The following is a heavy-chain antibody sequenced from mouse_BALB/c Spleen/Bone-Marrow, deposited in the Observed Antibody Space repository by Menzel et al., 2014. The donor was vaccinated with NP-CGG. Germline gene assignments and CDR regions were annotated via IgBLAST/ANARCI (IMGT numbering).Heavy chain of an antibody. CDR2: IDPANGNT. D-gene: IGHD1-2*01. CDR3: ATSTAGFAY. CDR1: GFNIKDTY. J-gene: IGHJ3*01. Sequence: EVQGVESGAELVKPGASVKLSCTASGFNIKDTYMHWVKQRPEQGLEWIGGIDPANGNTKYDPKFQGKATITADTSSNTAYLQLSSLASEDTAVYYCATSTAGFAYWGQGTLVTVSA. V-gene: IGHV14-3*02.